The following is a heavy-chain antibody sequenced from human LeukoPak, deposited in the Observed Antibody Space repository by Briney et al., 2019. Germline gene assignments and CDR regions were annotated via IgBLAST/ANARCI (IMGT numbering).Heavy chain of an antibody. D-gene: IGHD5-12*01. Sequence: PSQTLSLTCTVSGGSISSGSYYWSWIRQPAGKGLEWIGRIYTSGSTNYNPSLKSRVTISVDTSKNQFSLKLSSVTAADTAVYYCAREGDSGYDSGAFDYWGQGTLVTASS. CDR3: AREGDSGYDSGAFDY. CDR2: IYTSGST. J-gene: IGHJ4*02. CDR1: GGSISSGSYY. V-gene: IGHV4-61*02.